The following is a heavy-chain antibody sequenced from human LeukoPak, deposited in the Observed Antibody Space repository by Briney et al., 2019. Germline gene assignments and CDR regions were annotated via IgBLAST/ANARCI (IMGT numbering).Heavy chain of an antibody. J-gene: IGHJ6*03. V-gene: IGHV3-48*04. CDR3: ARNHRYYYYYYMDV. Sequence: GGSLRLSCAASGFTFSSYSMNWVRQAPGKGLEWVSYISSSSSTIYYADSVKGRFTISRDNAKNSLYLQMNSLRAEDTAVYYCARNHRYYYYYYMDVWGKGTTVTISS. CDR1: GFTFSSYS. CDR2: ISSSSSTI. D-gene: IGHD1-14*01.